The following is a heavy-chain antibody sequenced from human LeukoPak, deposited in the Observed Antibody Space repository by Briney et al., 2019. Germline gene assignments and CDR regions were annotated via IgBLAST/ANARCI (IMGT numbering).Heavy chain of an antibody. V-gene: IGHV1-18*01. CDR3: ARDLHSSGYYPRFDY. CDR2: ISPYNGNT. J-gene: IGHJ4*02. CDR1: GYDFTSVG. D-gene: IGHD3-22*01. Sequence: ASVKVSCKASGYDFTSVGITWVRRAPGQGLEWMGWISPYNGNTRYAQKFQGRVTMTTDTSTSTAYMELRSLRSDDTAVYYCARDLHSSGYYPRFDYWGQGTLVTVSS.